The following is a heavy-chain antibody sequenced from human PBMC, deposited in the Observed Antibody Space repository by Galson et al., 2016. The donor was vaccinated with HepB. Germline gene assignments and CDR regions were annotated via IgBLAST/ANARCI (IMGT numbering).Heavy chain of an antibody. Sequence: SLRLSCAGSGLSLSPYAMSWGRQAPRKGLEWVSGISASGGRKTYADSVRGRFIISRDNSNNKLFLQMNSLTTEDTAIYFCAKDRLSGHGDYSWGTFDIWGRGTEVTVSS. CDR1: GLSLSPYA. CDR3: AKDRLSGHGDYSWGTFDI. V-gene: IGHV3-23*01. J-gene: IGHJ3*02. CDR2: ISASGGRK. D-gene: IGHD4-17*01.